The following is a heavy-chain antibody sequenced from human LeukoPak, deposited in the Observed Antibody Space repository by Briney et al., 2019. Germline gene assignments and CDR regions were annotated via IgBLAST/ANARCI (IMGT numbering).Heavy chain of an antibody. CDR3: ARESIGDYDY. Sequence: QTGGSLRLSCAASGFTFSNHPMHWVRQAPGKGLESVSVISPDGASTHYANSVKGRFTISRDNSKNTLHLQMGSLRVEDMAVYYYARESIGDYDYWGQGTLVTVSS. CDR1: GFTFSNHP. D-gene: IGHD4-17*01. V-gene: IGHV3-64*01. J-gene: IGHJ4*02. CDR2: ISPDGAST.